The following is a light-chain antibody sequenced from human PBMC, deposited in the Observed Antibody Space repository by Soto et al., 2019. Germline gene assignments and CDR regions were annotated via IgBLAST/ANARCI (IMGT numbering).Light chain of an antibody. CDR3: QQYVTSAIT. CDR1: QIVSSY. CDR2: DVS. V-gene: IGKV3-11*01. J-gene: IGKJ5*01. Sequence: EIVLTQSPATLSLSPGERATLSCRASQIVSSYLAWYQQKPGQAPRLLIYDVSNRATGIPARFSGSGSGTDFALTISRLEPEDFALYYCQQYVTSAITFGQGTRLEIK.